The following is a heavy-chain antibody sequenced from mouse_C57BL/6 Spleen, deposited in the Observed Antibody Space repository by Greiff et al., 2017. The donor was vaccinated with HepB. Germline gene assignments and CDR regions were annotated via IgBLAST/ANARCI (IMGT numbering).Heavy chain of an antibody. CDR1: GYTFTSYW. D-gene: IGHD1-1*01. Sequence: QVQLQQPGAELVMPGASVKLSCKASGYTFTSYWMHWVKQRPGQGLEWIGEIDPSDSYTNYNQKFKGKSTLTVDKSSSTAYMQLSSLTSEDSAVYYCARYGPLYYAMDYWGQGTSVTVSS. J-gene: IGHJ4*01. CDR3: ARYGPLYYAMDY. CDR2: IDPSDSYT. V-gene: IGHV1-69*01.